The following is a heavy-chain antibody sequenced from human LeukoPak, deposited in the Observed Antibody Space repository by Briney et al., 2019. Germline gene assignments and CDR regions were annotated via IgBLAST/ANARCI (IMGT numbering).Heavy chain of an antibody. CDR2: IDPNSGGT. J-gene: IGHJ5*02. CDR3: ARDRNDFWSGYYNWFXX. V-gene: IGHV1-2*06. D-gene: IGHD3-3*01. CDR1: GYTFTGYY. Sequence: ASVKVSCKASGYTFTGYYMHWVRQAPGQGLEWMGRIDPNSGGTNYAQKFQGRVTMTRDTSISTAYMELSRLRSDDTAVYYCARDRNDFWSGYYNWFXXWGXXXLVT.